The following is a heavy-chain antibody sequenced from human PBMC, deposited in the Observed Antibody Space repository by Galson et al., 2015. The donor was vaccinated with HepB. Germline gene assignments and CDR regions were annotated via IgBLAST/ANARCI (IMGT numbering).Heavy chain of an antibody. D-gene: IGHD5-18*01. CDR3: AKVAAMVPTNDY. Sequence: SLRLSCAASGFTFSSYGMHWVRQAPGKGLGWVAFIRYDGSNKYYADSVKGRFTISRDNSKNTLYLQMNSLRAEDTAVYYCAKVAAMVPTNDYWGQGTLVTVSS. J-gene: IGHJ4*02. CDR1: GFTFSSYG. V-gene: IGHV3-30*02. CDR2: IRYDGSNK.